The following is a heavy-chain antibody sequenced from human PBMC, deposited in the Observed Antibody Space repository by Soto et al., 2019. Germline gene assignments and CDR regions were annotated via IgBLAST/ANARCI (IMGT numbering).Heavy chain of an antibody. D-gene: IGHD6-13*01. CDR2: IYSGGST. Sequence: EVQLVESGGGLVQPGGSLRLSCAASGFTVSNNYMSWVRQAPGKGLEWVSIIYSGGSTNYADSVKGRFTISRDNSKNTLYLQMNRLRAEDTAVYYWAVASQRSSWSLYFDYWGQGTLITVSS. J-gene: IGHJ4*02. CDR3: AVASQRSSWSLYFDY. V-gene: IGHV3-66*01. CDR1: GFTVSNNY.